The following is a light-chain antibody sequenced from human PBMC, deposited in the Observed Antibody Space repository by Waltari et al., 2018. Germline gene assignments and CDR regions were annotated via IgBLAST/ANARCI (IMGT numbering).Light chain of an antibody. J-gene: IGKJ4*01. CDR1: QSVSSIS. Sequence: IVLTQSPDTLSLSPGERATLSCRASQSVSSISLAWYQQNPGQAPRLLIYGTSSRATGFPDRFSGSGSGTDFTLTISRLEPEDFAVYHCQQYDGSAVTFGGGTKVEIK. CDR3: QQYDGSAVT. CDR2: GTS. V-gene: IGKV3-20*01.